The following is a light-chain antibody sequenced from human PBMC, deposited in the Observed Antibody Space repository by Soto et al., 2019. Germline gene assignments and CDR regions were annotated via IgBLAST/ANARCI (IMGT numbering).Light chain of an antibody. J-gene: IGKJ1*01. V-gene: IGKV1-5*03. CDR3: QQYNSYSWT. Sequence: DIQMTQSPSTLSGSVGDRVTITCRASQTISSWLAWYQQKPGKAPKLLIYKASTLKSGVPSRFSGSGSGTKFTLTIAGLQPDDFATYYCQQYNSYSWTFGQGTKVDIK. CDR2: KAS. CDR1: QTISSW.